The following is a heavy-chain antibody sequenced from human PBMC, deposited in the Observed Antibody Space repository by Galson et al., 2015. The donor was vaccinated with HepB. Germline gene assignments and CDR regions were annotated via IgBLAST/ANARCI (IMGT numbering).Heavy chain of an antibody. V-gene: IGHV1-46*01. D-gene: IGHD2-21*01. CDR3: ARQSDVLDS. CDR2: IHPSDGSI. Sequence: SVKVSCKASGYIFSTHYIHWVRQAPGGGLEWIGKIHPSDGSIRYAQKFEGRVTMTRDTSTTTIYMELSSLRFEDTAVYCCARQSDVLDSWGQGTLVTVSS. J-gene: IGHJ4*02. CDR1: GYIFSTHY.